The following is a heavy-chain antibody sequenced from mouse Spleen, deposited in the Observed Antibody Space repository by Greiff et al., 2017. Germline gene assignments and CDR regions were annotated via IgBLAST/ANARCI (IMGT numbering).Heavy chain of an antibody. Sequence: VQGVESGPGLVAPSQSLSITCTVSGFSLTSYAISWVRQPPGKGLEWLGVIWTGGGTNYNSALKSRLSISKDNSKSQVFLKMNSLQTDDTARYYCARNRDWDGPAWFAYWGQGTLVTVSA. CDR3: ARNRDWDGPAWFAY. CDR2: IWTGGGT. V-gene: IGHV2-9-1*01. CDR1: GFSLTSYA. J-gene: IGHJ3*01. D-gene: IGHD4-1*01.